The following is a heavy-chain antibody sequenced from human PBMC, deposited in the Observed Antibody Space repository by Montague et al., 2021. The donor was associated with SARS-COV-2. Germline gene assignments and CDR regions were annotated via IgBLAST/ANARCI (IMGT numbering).Heavy chain of an antibody. CDR2: IKLDGSEQ. J-gene: IGHJ4*02. CDR1: GFIFGDYW. Sequence: SLRLSCAASGFIFGDYWMSWVRQAPGKGLEWVANIKLDGSEQYYMDSVKGRFTISRDTAKNTLYLQMNSLRAEDTAVYYCARAYYTGLYPFDYWGQGTLVIVSS. CDR3: ARAYYTGLYPFDY. D-gene: IGHD2-8*02. V-gene: IGHV3-7*01.